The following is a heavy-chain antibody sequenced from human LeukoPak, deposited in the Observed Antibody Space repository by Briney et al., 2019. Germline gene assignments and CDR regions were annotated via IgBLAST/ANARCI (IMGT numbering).Heavy chain of an antibody. J-gene: IGHJ5*02. Sequence: SETLSLTCTVSGGSISIYYWSWVRQPPGKGLEWIGYIQNSVTSYTDNPSIQSRVTISVDTSKNQFSLKVTSVNAADTAVYYCVRSPQLDPWGQGTLVTVSS. CDR1: GGSISIYY. V-gene: IGHV4-59*01. CDR3: VRSPQLDP. CDR2: IQNSVTSY.